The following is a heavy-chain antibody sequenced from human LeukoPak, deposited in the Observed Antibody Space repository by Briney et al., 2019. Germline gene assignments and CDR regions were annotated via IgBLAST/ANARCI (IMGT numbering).Heavy chain of an antibody. CDR2: IYYSGST. V-gene: IGHV4-59*08. D-gene: IGHD6-13*01. J-gene: IGHJ4*02. CDR3: ATYQTAAGTGHDY. CDR1: GGSISSYY. Sequence: SETLSLTCTVSGGSISSYYWSWIRQPPGKGLEWIGYIYYSGSTNYNPSLKSRVTISVDTSKNQFSLKLSSVTAADTAVYYCATYQTAAGTGHDYWGQGTLVTVSS.